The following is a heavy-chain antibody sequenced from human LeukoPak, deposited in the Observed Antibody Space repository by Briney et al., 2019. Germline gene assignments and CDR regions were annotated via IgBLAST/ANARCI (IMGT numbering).Heavy chain of an antibody. V-gene: IGHV4-30-2*01. Sequence: SETLSLTCTVSGGSISSGGYYWSWIRQPPGKGLEWIGCIYHSGSTYYNPSLKSRVTISVDRSKNQFSLKLSSVTATDTAVYYCASATTRSSGSDPAFDIWGQGTMVTVSS. CDR1: GGSISSGGYY. CDR3: ASATTRSSGSDPAFDI. D-gene: IGHD1-26*01. J-gene: IGHJ3*02. CDR2: IYHSGST.